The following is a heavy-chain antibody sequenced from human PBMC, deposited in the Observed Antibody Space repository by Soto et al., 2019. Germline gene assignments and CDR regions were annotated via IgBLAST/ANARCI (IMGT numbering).Heavy chain of an antibody. V-gene: IGHV6-1*01. CDR3: ARGSTVTTGFDY. D-gene: IGHD4-17*01. CDR2: TYYRSKWYY. Sequence: PSQTLSLTCAISVDSVSSDSAAWNWIRQSPSRGLEWLGRTYYRSKWYYSYAVSLKSRMTINPDTSKNQFSLQLNSVTPDDTAVYYCARGSTVTTGFDYWGQGTLVTVSS. CDR1: VDSVSSDSAA. J-gene: IGHJ4*02.